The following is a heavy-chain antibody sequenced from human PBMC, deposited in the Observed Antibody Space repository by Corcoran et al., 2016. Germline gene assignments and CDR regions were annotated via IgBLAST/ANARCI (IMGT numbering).Heavy chain of an antibody. CDR2: ISYDGSNK. Sequence: QVQLVESGGGVVQPGRSLRLSCAASGFTFSSYGMHWVRQAPGKGLEWVAVISYDGSNKYYADSVKGRFTISRHNSKNTLYLQMNSLRAEDTAVYYCAKGRWVMATTGAFDIWGQGTLVTVSS. J-gene: IGHJ3*02. V-gene: IGHV3-30*18. CDR3: AKGRWVMATTGAFDI. D-gene: IGHD2-21*01. CDR1: GFTFSSYG.